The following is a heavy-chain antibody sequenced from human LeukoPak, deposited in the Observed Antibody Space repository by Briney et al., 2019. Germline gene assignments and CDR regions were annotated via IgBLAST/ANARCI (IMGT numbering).Heavy chain of an antibody. CDR3: AREVRGAAGAAAFDP. J-gene: IGHJ5*02. CDR1: GFTFSSYS. Sequence: PGRSLRLSCAASGFTFSSYSMHWVRQAPGKGLEWVAVTSYDETNEYFADSVKGRFTISRDNSKNTLYLQMNSLRPEDTAVYYCAREVRGAAGAAAFDPWGQGTLGTVSS. D-gene: IGHD6-13*01. CDR2: TSYDETNE. V-gene: IGHV3-30-3*01.